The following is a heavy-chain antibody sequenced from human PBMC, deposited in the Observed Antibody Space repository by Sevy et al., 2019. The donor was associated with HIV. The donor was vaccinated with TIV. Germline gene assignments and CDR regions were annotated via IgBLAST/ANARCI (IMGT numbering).Heavy chain of an antibody. CDR3: ARATDYYDPLVTWGAFDT. J-gene: IGHJ3*02. V-gene: IGHV3-7*01. Sequence: GGSLRLSCAASGFTFSSYWMSWVRQAPGKGLEWVANIKQDGSEKYYVDSVKGRFTISRDNAKNSQYLQMNSLRDEDTAVYYCARATDYYDPLVTWGAFDTWGQGTMVTVSS. CDR2: IKQDGSEK. D-gene: IGHD3-22*01. CDR1: GFTFSSYW.